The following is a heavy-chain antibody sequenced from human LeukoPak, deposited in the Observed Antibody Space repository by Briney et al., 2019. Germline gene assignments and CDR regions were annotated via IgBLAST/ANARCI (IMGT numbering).Heavy chain of an antibody. CDR3: ARDFCGDNSCYSTFDY. V-gene: IGHV1-46*01. CDR1: GYTFTSYF. Sequence: ASVKVSCKASGYTFTSYFMYWVRQAPGQGLEWMGLINPRGGTTRYAQKFQGRVTMTRDTSTSTVYMELSSLRSEDTAMYYCARDFCGDNSCYSTFDYWGQGTLVTVSS. CDR2: INPRGGTT. J-gene: IGHJ4*02. D-gene: IGHD2-15*01.